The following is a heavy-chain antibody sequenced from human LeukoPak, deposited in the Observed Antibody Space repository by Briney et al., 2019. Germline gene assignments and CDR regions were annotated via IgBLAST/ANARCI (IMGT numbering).Heavy chain of an antibody. CDR3: AREHYGDYPGEDWFDP. D-gene: IGHD4-17*01. CDR2: IKQDGSEK. V-gene: IGHV3-7*01. J-gene: IGHJ5*02. CDR1: GFTFSSYW. Sequence: PGGSLRLSCAASGFTFSSYWMSWVRQAPGKGLEWVANIKQDGSEKYYVDSVKGRFTISRDNAKNSLYLQMNSLRAEDTAVYYCAREHYGDYPGEDWFDPWGQGTLVTVSS.